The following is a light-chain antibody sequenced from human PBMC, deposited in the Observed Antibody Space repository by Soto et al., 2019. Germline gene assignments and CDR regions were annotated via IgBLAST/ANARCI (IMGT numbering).Light chain of an antibody. J-gene: IGKJ5*01. CDR1: QSLQHVNGNKY. Sequence: DIVLTQSPLSLPVTPGEPASISCSSSQSLQHVNGNKYLDWYVQKAGQSPQLLIYWGSNRAPGVPDRFSGSGSGTDFTLKITRVEAEDVGIYYCMQSLQTPRHFGQGTRLEIK. V-gene: IGKV2-28*01. CDR2: WGS. CDR3: MQSLQTPRH.